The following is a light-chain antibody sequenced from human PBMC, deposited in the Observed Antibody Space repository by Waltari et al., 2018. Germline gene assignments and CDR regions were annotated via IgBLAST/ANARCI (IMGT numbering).Light chain of an antibody. J-gene: IGLJ3*02. CDR3: AAWDDSLRRKV. CDR2: WNI. Sequence: QSVLTQPPSVSGTPGQRVTISCSGSSSNIGSNFVYWYQQFPGPAPKLLIYWNIQRPSGGPDRFSGSKSGPSTSLAISGLRSEDEADYYGAAWDDSLRRKVFGGGTKLTVL. V-gene: IGLV1-47*01. CDR1: SSNIGSNF.